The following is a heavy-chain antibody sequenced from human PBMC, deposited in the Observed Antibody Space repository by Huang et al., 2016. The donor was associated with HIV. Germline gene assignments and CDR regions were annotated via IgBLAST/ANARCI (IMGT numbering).Heavy chain of an antibody. V-gene: IGHV3-30*18. D-gene: IGHD3-22*01. Sequence: QVQLVESGGGVVQPGRSLRLSCAAVSGFTFSSYGMHWVRQGTGTGLEWVAVISYNGSNKYYAESVKCRFTISRDNSKDTLKLEMKSLRVEDTGVYYCAKVRNSAYLDYWGQGTLVTVSS. CDR3: AKVRNSAYLDY. CDR1: GFTFSSYG. CDR2: ISYNGSNK. J-gene: IGHJ4*02.